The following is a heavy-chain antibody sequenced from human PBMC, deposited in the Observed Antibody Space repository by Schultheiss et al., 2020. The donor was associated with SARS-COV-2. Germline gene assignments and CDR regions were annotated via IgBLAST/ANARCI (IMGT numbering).Heavy chain of an antibody. J-gene: IGHJ4*02. Sequence: QTLSLTCSFSGFSLTTGVGVGWLRQPPGKALEWLALIYWNGERRYRPSLESRLTIIKDASKNQVVLIMTHMDAVDTATYYCARRPDAVKYGDYFDFWGRGMLVTVSS. CDR3: ARRPDAVKYGDYFDF. V-gene: IGHV2-5*01. D-gene: IGHD4/OR15-4a*01. CDR1: GFSLTTGVG. CDR2: IYWNGER.